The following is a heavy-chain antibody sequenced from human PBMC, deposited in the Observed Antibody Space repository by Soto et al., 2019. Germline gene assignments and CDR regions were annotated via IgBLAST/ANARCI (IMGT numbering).Heavy chain of an antibody. J-gene: IGHJ5*02. CDR1: GASISSAFW. Sequence: PSETLSLTCAVSGASISSAFWWTWVRQAPGKGLEWIGEIYHVGSTKYNPSLKSRVTISVDKSNNQFSLELRSVTAADTAVYYCARNGGSENWFDPWGQGTXVTVSS. CDR2: IYHVGST. V-gene: IGHV4-4*02. CDR3: ARNGGSENWFDP. D-gene: IGHD1-1*01.